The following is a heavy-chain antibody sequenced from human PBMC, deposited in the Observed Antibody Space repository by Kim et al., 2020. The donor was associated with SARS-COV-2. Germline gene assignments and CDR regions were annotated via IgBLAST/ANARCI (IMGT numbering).Heavy chain of an antibody. CDR2: ISYDGSNK. CDR3: ARDRHGAGAFEAYCGGDCYDAFDI. Sequence: GGSLRLSCAASGFTFSSYAMHWVRQAPGKGLEWVAVISYDGSNKYYADSVKGRFTISRDNSKNTLYLQMNSLRAEDTAVYYCARDRHGAGAFEAYCGGDCYDAFDIWGQGTMVTVSS. V-gene: IGHV3-30*04. J-gene: IGHJ3*02. CDR1: GFTFSSYA. D-gene: IGHD2-21*01.